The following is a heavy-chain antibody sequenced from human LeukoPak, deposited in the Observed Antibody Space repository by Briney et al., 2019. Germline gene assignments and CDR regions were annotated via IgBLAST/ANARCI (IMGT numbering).Heavy chain of an antibody. V-gene: IGHV1-8*01. CDR3: ARDHLPCDYVWGSYRYEGNWFDP. CDR2: MNPYSGNT. Sequence: ASVKVSCKASGYTFTSYDINWVRQATGQGLEWMGWMNPYSGNTGYAQKFQGRVTMTRNTSISTAYMELSSLRSEDTAVYYCARDHLPCDYVWGSYRYEGNWFDPWGQGTLVTVSS. J-gene: IGHJ5*02. CDR1: GYTFTSYD. D-gene: IGHD3-16*02.